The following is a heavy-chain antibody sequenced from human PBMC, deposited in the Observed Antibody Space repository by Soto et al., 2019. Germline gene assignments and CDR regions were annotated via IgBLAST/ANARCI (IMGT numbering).Heavy chain of an antibody. CDR2: ISGSGGST. J-gene: IGHJ4*02. CDR3: AKASSSGWFSFYFDY. D-gene: IGHD6-19*01. CDR1: GFTFSSYA. Sequence: GGSLRLSCAASGFTFSSYAMTWVRQAPGKGLEWVSGISGSGGSTYDADSVKGRFTISRDNSKNTVYPQMNTLRAEDTAVYYCAKASSSGWFSFYFDYWGQGSLVTVSS. V-gene: IGHV3-23*01.